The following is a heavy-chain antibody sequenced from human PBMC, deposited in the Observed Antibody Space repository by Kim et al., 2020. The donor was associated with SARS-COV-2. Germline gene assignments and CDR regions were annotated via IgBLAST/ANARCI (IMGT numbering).Heavy chain of an antibody. CDR1: GFTFSSYW. Sequence: GGSLRLSCAASGFTFSSYWMSWVRQAPGKGLEWVANIKQDGSEKYYVDSVKGRFTISRDNAKNSLYLQMNSLRAEDTAVYYCARKTGYSGYGPFDYWGQGTLVTVSS. CDR3: ARKTGYSGYGPFDY. J-gene: IGHJ4*02. D-gene: IGHD5-12*01. CDR2: IKQDGSEK. V-gene: IGHV3-7*03.